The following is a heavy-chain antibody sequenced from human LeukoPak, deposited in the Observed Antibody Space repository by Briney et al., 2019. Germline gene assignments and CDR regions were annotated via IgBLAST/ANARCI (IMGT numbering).Heavy chain of an antibody. J-gene: IGHJ4*02. Sequence: GSLRLSCAASGFTFSSYEMNWVRQAPGKGLEWVSYISSSGSTIYYADSVKGRFTISRDNSKNTLYLQMNSLRTEDTAVYYCARAGCSSTDCRLDDWGQGTLVSVSS. CDR1: GFTFSSYE. D-gene: IGHD2-2*01. V-gene: IGHV3-48*03. CDR3: ARAGCSSTDCRLDD. CDR2: ISSSGSTI.